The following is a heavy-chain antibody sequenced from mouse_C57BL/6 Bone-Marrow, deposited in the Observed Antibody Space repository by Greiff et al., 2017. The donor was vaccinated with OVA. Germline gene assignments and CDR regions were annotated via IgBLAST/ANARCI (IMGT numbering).Heavy chain of an antibody. CDR2: INPNNGGT. D-gene: IGHD1-1*01. J-gene: IGHJ1*03. Sequence: VQLQQSGPELVKPGASVKMSCKASGYTFTDYNMHWVKQSHGKSLEWIGYINPNNGGTSYNQKFKGKATLTVNKSSSTAYMELRSLTSEDSAVYYCARSNDYYGSSYLWYFDVWGTGTTVTVSS. CDR1: GYTFTDYN. CDR3: ARSNDYYGSSYLWYFDV. V-gene: IGHV1-22*01.